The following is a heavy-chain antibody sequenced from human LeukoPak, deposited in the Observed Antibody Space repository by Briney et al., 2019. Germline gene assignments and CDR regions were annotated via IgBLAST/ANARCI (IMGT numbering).Heavy chain of an antibody. CDR3: ARSPTDSSGYPNPLFDI. V-gene: IGHV1-69*04. J-gene: IGHJ3*02. CDR2: IIPIFGIA. D-gene: IGHD3-22*01. CDR1: GGTFSSYA. Sequence: SVKVSCKASGGTFSSYAISWVRLAPGQGLEWMGRIIPIFGIANYAQKFQGRVTITADKSTSTAYMELSSLRSEDTAVYYCARSPTDSSGYPNPLFDIWGQGTMVTVSS.